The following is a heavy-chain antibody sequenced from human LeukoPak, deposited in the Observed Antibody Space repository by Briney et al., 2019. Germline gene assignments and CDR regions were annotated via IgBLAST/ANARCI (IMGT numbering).Heavy chain of an antibody. CDR1: GFTFSSYS. CDR2: IRSSSRTI. D-gene: IGHD3-22*01. Sequence: GGSLRLSCAASGFTFSSYSMNWVRQAPGKGLEWVSYIRSSSRTIYYADSVKGRFTISRDNSKNTLYLQMNSLRAEDAAVYYCAKTLLLKWYYDSSGYSDYWGQGTLVTVSS. V-gene: IGHV3-48*01. CDR3: AKTLLLKWYYDSSGYSDY. J-gene: IGHJ4*02.